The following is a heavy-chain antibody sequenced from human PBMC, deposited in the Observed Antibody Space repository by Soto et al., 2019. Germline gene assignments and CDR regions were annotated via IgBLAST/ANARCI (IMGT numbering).Heavy chain of an antibody. CDR3: AREVSSGSYYSPRINFDY. V-gene: IGHV3-48*02. CDR2: ISYSSSTI. J-gene: IGHJ4*02. Sequence: GGSLRLSCAASGFTFSSYSMNWVRQAPGKGLEWVSYISYSSSTIYYADSVKGRFTISRDNAKNSLYLQMNSLGDEDTAVYYCAREVSSGSYYSPRINFDYWGQGTLVTVSS. D-gene: IGHD3-10*01. CDR1: GFTFSSYS.